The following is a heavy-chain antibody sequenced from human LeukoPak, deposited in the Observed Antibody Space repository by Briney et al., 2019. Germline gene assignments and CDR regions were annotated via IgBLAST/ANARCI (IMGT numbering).Heavy chain of an antibody. V-gene: IGHV4-4*07. CDR2: IYTSGST. CDR3: ARQITYSSVWYYFDY. J-gene: IGHJ4*02. CDR1: GGSISSYY. D-gene: IGHD6-19*01. Sequence: SETLSLTCTVSGGSISSYYWSWIRQPAGKGLEWIGRIYTSGSTNYNPSLKSRVTMSVDTSKNQFSLKLSSVTAADTAVYYCARQITYSSVWYYFDYWGQGTLVTVSS.